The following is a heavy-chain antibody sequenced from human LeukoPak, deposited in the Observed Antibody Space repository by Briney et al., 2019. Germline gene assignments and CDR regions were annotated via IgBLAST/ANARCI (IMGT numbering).Heavy chain of an antibody. CDR1: GFTFSSYG. D-gene: IGHD5-24*01. CDR2: IRYDGSNK. V-gene: IGHV3-30*02. Sequence: GGSLRLSCAASGFTFSSYGMHWVRQAPGKGLEWVAFIRYDGSNKYYADSVKGRFTISRDNSKNTLYLQMNSLRAEDTAVYYCAKGGGYNYGSGYFDYWGQGTLVTVSS. CDR3: AKGGGYNYGSGYFDY. J-gene: IGHJ4*02.